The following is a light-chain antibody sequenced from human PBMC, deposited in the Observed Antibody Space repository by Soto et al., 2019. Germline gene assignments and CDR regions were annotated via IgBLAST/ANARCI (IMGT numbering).Light chain of an antibody. CDR2: DVS. V-gene: IGKV1-5*01. Sequence: DIQMTQSPSILSASVGDRVTIACRASRSISTWLAWYQQKPGKAPILLISDVSSLESGVPSRFSGSGSGTEFTLTIDGLQPDDFATDYGQQYYSYFSFGPGTKVEIK. CDR3: QQYYSYFS. CDR1: RSISTW. J-gene: IGKJ3*01.